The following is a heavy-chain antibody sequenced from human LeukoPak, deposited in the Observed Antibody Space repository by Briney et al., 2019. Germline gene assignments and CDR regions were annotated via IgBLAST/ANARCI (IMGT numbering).Heavy chain of an antibody. Sequence: PSETLSLTCTVSGGSISSGSYYWSWIRQPAGKGLEWIGRIYTSGSTNYNPSLKSRVTISVDTSKNQFSLKLSSVTAADTAVYYCARDRQGPNWFDPWGQGTLVTVSS. CDR3: ARDRQGPNWFDP. J-gene: IGHJ5*02. CDR1: GGSISSGSYY. CDR2: IYTSGST. V-gene: IGHV4-61*02.